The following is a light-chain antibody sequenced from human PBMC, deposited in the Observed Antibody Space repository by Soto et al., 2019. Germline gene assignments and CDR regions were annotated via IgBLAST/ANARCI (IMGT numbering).Light chain of an antibody. CDR3: QQADIFPLT. CDR1: QDISNY. V-gene: IGKV1-12*01. Sequence: DIQMTQSPSSVSASVGDRVVITCRASQDISNYLAWYQQKPGDAPELLIYAASRLKRGVPSRFSVSGSWTDFTLIIDSLQPEDFATYYCQQADIFPLTFGGGTKVEI. J-gene: IGKJ4*01. CDR2: AAS.